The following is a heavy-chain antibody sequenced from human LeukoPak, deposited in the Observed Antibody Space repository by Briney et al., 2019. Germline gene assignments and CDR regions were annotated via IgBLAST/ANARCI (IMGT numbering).Heavy chain of an antibody. CDR2: ISYDGSNT. V-gene: IGHV3-30*18. Sequence: GGSLRLSCVASGFTFRSYGMHWVRQAPGKGLEWVAFISYDGSNTYHADSVKGRFTISRDNSKNTLYLQMNSLRAEDTAVYYCAKDPPRYIIIVPAAHFDYWGQGTLVTVSS. D-gene: IGHD2-2*01. J-gene: IGHJ4*02. CDR3: AKDPPRYIIIVPAAHFDY. CDR1: GFTFRSYG.